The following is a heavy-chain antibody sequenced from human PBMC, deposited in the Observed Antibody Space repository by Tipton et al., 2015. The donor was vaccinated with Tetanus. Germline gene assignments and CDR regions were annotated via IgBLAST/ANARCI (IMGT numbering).Heavy chain of an antibody. D-gene: IGHD1/OR15-1a*01. CDR2: IYPGDSDT. V-gene: IGHV5-51*01. J-gene: IGHJ5*01. CDR3: VRRRTNSNLFFWFES. CDR1: GYIFNNYW. Sequence: QLVQSGGEVKKPGESLKISCKGSGYIFNNYWIGWVRQKPGKGLEWMGIIYPGDSDTRYSPSFQGQVTISVDKSINTAYLQWSSLKASDTAIYYCVRRRTNSNLFFWFESWGQGTQVTFSS.